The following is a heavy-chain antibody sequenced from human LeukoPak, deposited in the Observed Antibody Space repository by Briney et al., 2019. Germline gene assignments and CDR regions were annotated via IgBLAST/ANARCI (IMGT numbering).Heavy chain of an antibody. CDR2: ISVSGDGT. CDR3: AKKVPGRNDCFDP. CDR1: GFTLVDYA. Sequence: PGGSLRLSCTASGFTLVDYAMTWVRQAPGKGLEWVSSISVSGDGTYYADSVKGRFTISRDNSKNTLFLQMNSLRVEDTALYYCAKKVPGRNDCFDPWGQGTLVTVSS. V-gene: IGHV3-23*01. D-gene: IGHD1-1*01. J-gene: IGHJ5*02.